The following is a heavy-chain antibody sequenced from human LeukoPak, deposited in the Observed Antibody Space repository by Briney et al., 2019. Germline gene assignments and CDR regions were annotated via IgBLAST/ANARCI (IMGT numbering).Heavy chain of an antibody. J-gene: IGHJ4*02. CDR2: ISAYNGNT. D-gene: IGHD3-3*01. Sequence: ASVKVSCKASGYTFTSYGISWVRQAPGQGLEWMGWISAYNGNTNYAQRLQGRVTMTTDTSTSTAYMELRSLRSDDTAVYYCARQTLNDFWSGYCEDYWGQGTLVTVSS. CDR1: GYTFTSYG. V-gene: IGHV1-18*01. CDR3: ARQTLNDFWSGYCEDY.